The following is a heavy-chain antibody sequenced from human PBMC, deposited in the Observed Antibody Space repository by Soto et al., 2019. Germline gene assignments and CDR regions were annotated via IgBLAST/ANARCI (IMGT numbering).Heavy chain of an antibody. CDR3: AKESLGRHFDFDY. CDR1: GFTFSNYA. J-gene: IGHJ4*02. V-gene: IGHV3-23*01. CDR2: IDESGTNT. D-gene: IGHD3-10*01. Sequence: VQMLESGGGLVQPGGSLRLSCAASGFTFSNYALSWVRQAPGKGLEWVSGIDESGTNTYYADSVKGRFTISRDNSRKTLYLETNSLRAEDTAVYHCAKESLGRHFDFDYWGQGTLVTVSS.